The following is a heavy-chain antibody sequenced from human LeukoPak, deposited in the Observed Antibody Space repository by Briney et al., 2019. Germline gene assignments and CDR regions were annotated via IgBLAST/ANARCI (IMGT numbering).Heavy chain of an antibody. Sequence: PGGSLRLSCATSGFTFSNYAMRWVRQAPGKGLEWVSSISSSSSYIYYADSVKGRFTISRDNAKNSLYLQMNSLRAEDTAVYYCARLGGNAFDIWGQGTMVTVSS. CDR2: ISSSSSYI. D-gene: IGHD1-1*01. J-gene: IGHJ3*02. V-gene: IGHV3-21*01. CDR3: ARLGGNAFDI. CDR1: GFTFSNYA.